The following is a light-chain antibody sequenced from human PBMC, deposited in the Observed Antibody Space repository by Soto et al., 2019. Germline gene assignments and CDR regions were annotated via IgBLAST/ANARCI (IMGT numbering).Light chain of an antibody. J-gene: IGLJ1*01. CDR1: SSDVGGYHY. CDR3: SSYTSSSIDYV. V-gene: IGLV2-14*01. CDR2: EVS. Sequence: QSALTQPASVSGSPGQSITISCTGTSSDVGGYHYVSWYQQHPGKAPKLMIYEVSNRPSGVSNRFSGSKSGNTASLTISGLQAEDEADDFCSSYTSSSIDYVFGTGTKVTVL.